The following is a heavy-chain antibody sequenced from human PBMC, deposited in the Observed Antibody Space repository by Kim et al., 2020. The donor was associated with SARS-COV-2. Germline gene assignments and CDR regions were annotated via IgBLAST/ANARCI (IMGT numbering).Heavy chain of an antibody. CDR1: GYSFTAYG. J-gene: IGHJ6*03. Sequence: ASVKVSCKASGYSFTAYGTHWVRQAPGQRFEWMGWINGGNGDTKSAQRSQARVTITRDTVANTVYMELNSLRSEDTGVYYCATGGGVASATYMEVWGKGTTVIVSS. CDR2: INGGNGDT. CDR3: ATGGGVASATYMEV. D-gene: IGHD3-3*01. V-gene: IGHV1-3*01.